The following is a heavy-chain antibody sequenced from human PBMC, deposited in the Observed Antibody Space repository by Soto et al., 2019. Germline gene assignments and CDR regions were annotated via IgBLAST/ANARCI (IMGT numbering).Heavy chain of an antibody. J-gene: IGHJ4*02. D-gene: IGHD3-16*01. CDR3: AGRLTTAASLDY. CDR1: GFTVSNNH. V-gene: IGHV3-53*01. CDR2: VHGGGRT. Sequence: VQLVESGGGLIQPGGSLRLSCAASGFTVSNNHMTWVRQGAGKGLELVSFVHGGGRTSYADSVKGGFTISRDNSKNTLYLQMASLRAEDTAIYYCAGRLTTAASLDYWGRGTLVTVSS.